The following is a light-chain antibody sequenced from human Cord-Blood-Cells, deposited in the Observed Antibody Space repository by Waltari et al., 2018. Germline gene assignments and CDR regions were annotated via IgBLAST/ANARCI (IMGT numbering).Light chain of an antibody. CDR2: DVS. J-gene: IGLJ3*02. V-gene: IGLV2-11*01. CDR3: CSYAGSYTWV. CDR1: SSDVGGYNS. Sequence: QSALTQPRSVSGSPGQSVTISCTGTSSDVGGYNSVSWYQQHPGKAPKLMLYDVSKLPQGVPDRFPGSKSGNTASLTISGLQAEDEADYYCCSYAGSYTWVFGGGTKLTVL.